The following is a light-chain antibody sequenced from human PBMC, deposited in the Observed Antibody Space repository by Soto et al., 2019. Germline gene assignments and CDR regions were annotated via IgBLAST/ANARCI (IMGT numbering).Light chain of an antibody. CDR1: QSVDSW. CDR3: QQYKTYPYT. Sequence: DIQMTQSPSTLSASVGDRVTITCRASQSVDSWLAWYQLKPGKAPNLLIYKATRLAGGVPSRFSGSGSGTDFTLTFSSLQPDDFETYYGQQYKTYPYTFGHGTKVEMK. CDR2: KAT. V-gene: IGKV1-5*03. J-gene: IGKJ2*01.